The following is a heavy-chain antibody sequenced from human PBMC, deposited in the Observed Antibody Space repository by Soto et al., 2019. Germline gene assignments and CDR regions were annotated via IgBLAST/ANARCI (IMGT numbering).Heavy chain of an antibody. D-gene: IGHD6-19*01. CDR3: ARSVAVPGAHIDY. CDR1: VGSISSYY. CDR2: VYYTGST. V-gene: IGHV4-59*01. J-gene: IGHJ4*02. Sequence: SETLSLTCNVSVGSISSYYWNWIRQALGKGLEWLGYVYYTGSTNYSPSLRSRVSISVDTSKNEFSLRLSSVTAADTAVYFCARSVAVPGAHIDYWGQGTQVTVSS.